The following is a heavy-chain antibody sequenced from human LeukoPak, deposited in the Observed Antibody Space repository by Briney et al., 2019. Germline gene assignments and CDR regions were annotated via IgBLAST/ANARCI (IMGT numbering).Heavy chain of an antibody. J-gene: IGHJ4*02. CDR1: GFTISDYY. CDR3: ARGGQAALYYFDY. Sequence: GGSLRLSCAASGFTISDYYTSWIRQAPGKGLEWVSYISSSGHSIYYADSVKGRFTISKDNAKNSLYLQMNSLRAEDTAVYYCARGGQAALYYFDYWGQGNLVTVSS. D-gene: IGHD6-13*01. CDR2: ISSSGHSI. V-gene: IGHV3-11*01.